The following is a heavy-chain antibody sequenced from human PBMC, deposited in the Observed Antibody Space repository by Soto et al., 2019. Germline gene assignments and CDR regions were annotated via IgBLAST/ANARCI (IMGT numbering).Heavy chain of an antibody. V-gene: IGHV4-30-2*01. CDR1: GGSISSGGYS. D-gene: IGHD4-17*01. CDR3: ARDRYGDFDY. J-gene: IGHJ4*02. CDR2: IYHSGST. Sequence: PSETLSLTCAVSGGSISSGGYSWSWIRQPPGKGLEWIGYIYHSGSTYYNPSLKSRVTISVDRSKNQFSLKLSSVTAADTAVYYCARDRYGDFDYWGQGTLVTVSS.